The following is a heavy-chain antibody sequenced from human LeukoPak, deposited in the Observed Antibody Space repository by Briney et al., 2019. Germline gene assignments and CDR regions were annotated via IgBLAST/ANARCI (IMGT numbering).Heavy chain of an antibody. CDR2: ISSRSSYI. CDR3: VREITMSGGFDP. Sequence: GGSLRLSCAASGFTFDDYSMNWVRQAPGKGLEWVSSISSRSSYIFYADSVKGRFSISRDNAKNSLYLQMTSLRVEETGVYYCVREITMSGGFDPWGQGTLVTVSS. D-gene: IGHD3-10*02. CDR1: GFTFDDYS. J-gene: IGHJ5*02. V-gene: IGHV3-21*06.